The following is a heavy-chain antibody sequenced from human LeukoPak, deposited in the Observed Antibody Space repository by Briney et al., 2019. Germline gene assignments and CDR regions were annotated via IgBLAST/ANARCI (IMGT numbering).Heavy chain of an antibody. CDR1: GYTFTSYT. J-gene: IGHJ4*02. CDR3: ARSYGDYSHFDY. CDR2: INAGNGNT. V-gene: IGHV1-3*01. Sequence: GASVKVSCKASGYTFTSYTIHWVRQAPGQRPEWMGWINAGNGNTKYSQKLQGRVTITRDTSASTAYMELSSLRSEDTAMYYCARSYGDYSHFDYWGQGTLVTVSS. D-gene: IGHD4-17*01.